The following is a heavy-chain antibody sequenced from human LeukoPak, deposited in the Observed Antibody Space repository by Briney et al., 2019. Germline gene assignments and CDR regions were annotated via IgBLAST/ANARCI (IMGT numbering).Heavy chain of an antibody. CDR3: ANVYRGY. J-gene: IGHJ4*02. CDR2: ISSSSSSI. Sequence: PGRSLRLSCVASGFTFSISSMSWVRQAPGKGLEWVSYISSSSSSIYDADSVRGRFTISRDNSKNTLYLQMNSLRAEDTAVYYCANVYRGYWGQGTLVTVSS. CDR1: GFTFSISS. D-gene: IGHD3-16*01. V-gene: IGHV3-48*01.